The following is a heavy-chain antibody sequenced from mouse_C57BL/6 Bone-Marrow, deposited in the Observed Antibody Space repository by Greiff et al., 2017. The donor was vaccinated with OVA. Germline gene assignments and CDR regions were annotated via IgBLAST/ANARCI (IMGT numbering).Heavy chain of an antibody. CDR3: ARGWLLRY. CDR2: ISYDGSN. CDR1: GYSITSGYY. J-gene: IGHJ2*01. Sequence: EVKLQESGPGLVKPSQSLSLTCSVTGYSITSGYYWNWIRQFPGNKLEWMGYISYDGSNKYNPSLKNRISITRDTSKNQFFLKLNSVTTEDTATXYCARGWLLRYWGQGTTLTVSS. V-gene: IGHV3-6*01. D-gene: IGHD2-3*01.